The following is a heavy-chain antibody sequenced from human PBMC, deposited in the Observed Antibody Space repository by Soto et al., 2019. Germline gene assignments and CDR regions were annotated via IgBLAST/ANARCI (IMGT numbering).Heavy chain of an antibody. CDR1: GGTFSTYA. J-gene: IGHJ6*04. Sequence: QVQLVQSGAEVKKPGSSVKVSCKAPGGTFSTYAISWVRQAPGQGLEWMGGVIPIFGTPKYAQKFQGRVTITAEASTSTGYMELRSLRSEDTAVYYCARSQGSSSSLDIYYYYYYGMDVWGKGTTVTVSS. CDR3: ARSQGSSSSLDIYYYYYYGMDV. V-gene: IGHV1-69*01. D-gene: IGHD2-2*01. CDR2: VIPIFGTP.